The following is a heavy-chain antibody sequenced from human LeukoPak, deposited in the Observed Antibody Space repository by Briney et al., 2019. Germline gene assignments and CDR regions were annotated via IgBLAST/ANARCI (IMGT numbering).Heavy chain of an antibody. V-gene: IGHV3-30-3*01. D-gene: IGHD3-16*01. CDR3: AREARWGAFDI. CDR2: ISYDGSNK. J-gene: IGHJ3*02. CDR1: GFTFSSYA. Sequence: GRSLRLSCAASGFTFSSYAMHWVRQAPGKGLEWVAVISYDGSNKYYADSVKGRFTISRDNSKNTLYLQMNSLRAEDTAVCYCAREARWGAFDIWGQGTMVTVSS.